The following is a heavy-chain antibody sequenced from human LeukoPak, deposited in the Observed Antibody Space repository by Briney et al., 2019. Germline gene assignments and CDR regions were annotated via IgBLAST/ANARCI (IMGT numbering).Heavy chain of an antibody. V-gene: IGHV4-4*02. J-gene: IGHJ6*02. CDR3: ARATDDEFYLYYGMDV. D-gene: IGHD3-16*01. CDR1: GVSITNTNW. CDR2: ISQSGST. Sequence: SGTLSLTCAVSGVSITNTNWWSWIRQPPGRGLEWIGEISQSGSTNYNPSLKSRITMSVDTSKNQFSLQLRSMTAADTAVYFCARATDDEFYLYYGMDVWGQGTTVTVSS.